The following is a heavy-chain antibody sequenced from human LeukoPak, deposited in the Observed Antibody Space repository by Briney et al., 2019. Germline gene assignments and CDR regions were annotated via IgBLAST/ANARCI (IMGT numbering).Heavy chain of an antibody. V-gene: IGHV4-59*01. CDR2: IYNSGST. J-gene: IGHJ4*02. CDR1: GGSISSDY. CDR3: APYGGLDY. D-gene: IGHD3-10*01. Sequence: PSETLSLTCTVSGGSISSDYWSWIRQPPGKGLEWVAYIYNSGSTSYNPSLKSRVTISMNTSKNQFSLKLSSVTAADTAVYYCAPYGGLDYWGQGTLVTVSS.